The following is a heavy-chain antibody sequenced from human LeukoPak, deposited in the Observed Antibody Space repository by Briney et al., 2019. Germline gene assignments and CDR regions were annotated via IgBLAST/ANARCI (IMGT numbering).Heavy chain of an antibody. V-gene: IGHV1-2*02. D-gene: IGHD3-10*01. CDR1: GYTFTGYY. J-gene: IGHJ5*02. Sequence: ASVKVSCKASGYTFTGYYMHWVRQAPGQGLEWMGWINPTSGGTNYAQKFQGRVTMTRDTSISTAYMELSRLRSDDTAVYYCARGALLWFREIPSLWFDPWGQGTLVTVSS. CDR2: INPTSGGT. CDR3: ARGALLWFREIPSLWFDP.